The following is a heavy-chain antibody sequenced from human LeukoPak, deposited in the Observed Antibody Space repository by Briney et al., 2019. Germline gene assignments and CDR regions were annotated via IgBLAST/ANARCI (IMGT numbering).Heavy chain of an antibody. D-gene: IGHD3-22*01. Sequence: SETLSLTCTVSGGSFSSGSYYWGWVRQPPGKGLGWIGYIYYSGSTNYNPSLKSRVTISVDTSKNQFSLKLSSVTAADTAVYYCARVGDYYDSSGVQGYFDYWGQGTLVTVSS. V-gene: IGHV4-61*01. CDR3: ARVGDYYDSSGVQGYFDY. CDR2: IYYSGST. J-gene: IGHJ4*02. CDR1: GGSFSSGSYY.